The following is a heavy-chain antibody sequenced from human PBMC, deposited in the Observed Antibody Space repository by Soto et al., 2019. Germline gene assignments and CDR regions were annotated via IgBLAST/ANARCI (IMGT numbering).Heavy chain of an antibody. V-gene: IGHV4-39*01. CDR3: ASLNGYPHYYYYYMDV. CDR1: GGSISSSSYY. J-gene: IGHJ6*03. CDR2: IYYSGST. Sequence: NPSETLSLTCTVSGGSISSSSYYWGWIRQPPGKGLEWIGSIYYSGSTYYNPSLKSRVTISVDTSKNQFSLKLSSVTAADTAVYYCASLNGYPHYYYYYMDVWGKGTTVTVSS. D-gene: IGHD2-2*03.